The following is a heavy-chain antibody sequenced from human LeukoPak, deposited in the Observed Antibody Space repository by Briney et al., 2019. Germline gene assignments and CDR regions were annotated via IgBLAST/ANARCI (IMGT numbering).Heavy chain of an antibody. CDR2: INSDGSST. CDR3: ARGGVLRYYYDSSGYASNDAFDI. CDR1: GFTFSSYW. V-gene: IGHV3-74*01. Sequence: GGSLRLSCAASGFTFSSYWMHWVRQAPGKGLVWVSRINSDGSSTSYADSVKGRFTISRDNAKNTLYLQMNSLRAEDTAVYYCARGGVLRYYYDSSGYASNDAFDIWGQGTMVTVSS. D-gene: IGHD3-22*01. J-gene: IGHJ3*02.